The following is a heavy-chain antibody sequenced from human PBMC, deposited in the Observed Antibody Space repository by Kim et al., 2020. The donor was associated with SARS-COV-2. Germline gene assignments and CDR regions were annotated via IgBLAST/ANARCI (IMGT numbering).Heavy chain of an antibody. Sequence: GGSLRLSCSASGFTFSTYAMHWVRQAPGKGLEYVSVIRSNGESPYYADSVRGRFTVSRDNSKNTLYLQMSSLRPEDTAVYYCVNSKGAYYGMDVWGLGTT. J-gene: IGHJ6*02. D-gene: IGHD3-3*01. CDR2: IRSNGESP. CDR1: GFTFSTYA. CDR3: VNSKGAYYGMDV. V-gene: IGHV3-64D*09.